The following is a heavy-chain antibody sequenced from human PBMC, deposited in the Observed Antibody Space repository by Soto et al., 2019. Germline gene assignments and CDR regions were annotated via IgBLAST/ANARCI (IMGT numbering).Heavy chain of an antibody. CDR3: AKWDAYQYDSSSHWCFDN. D-gene: IGHD3-22*01. V-gene: IGHV3-23*01. CDR1: GFSFSTYG. CDR2: ISGSGGSA. J-gene: IGHJ4*01. Sequence: PGGSLRLSCVASGFSFSTYGMSWVRQAPGKGLVWVSGISGSGGSAYYADSVKGRFTISRDNSKSTLHLQMNSLRAEDTAVYYCAKWDAYQYDSSSHWCFDNWGQGTLVTVSS.